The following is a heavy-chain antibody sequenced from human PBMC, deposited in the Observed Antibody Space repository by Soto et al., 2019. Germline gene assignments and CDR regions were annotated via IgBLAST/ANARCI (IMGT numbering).Heavy chain of an antibody. D-gene: IGHD2-2*01. Sequence: ASVKVSCKASGYTFTNYAIHWVRQGPGQRLEWMGWINTGNGKTKYSQKFQGRVTISRDTSASTAYMELSSLRSEDTAVYYCARDGVVASTITFDDWGQATMVTV. CDR3: ARDGVVASTITFDD. CDR2: INTGNGKT. V-gene: IGHV1-3*04. J-gene: IGHJ4*02. CDR1: GYTFTNYA.